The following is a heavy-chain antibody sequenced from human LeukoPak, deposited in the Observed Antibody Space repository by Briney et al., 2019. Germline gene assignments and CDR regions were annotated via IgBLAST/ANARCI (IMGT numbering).Heavy chain of an antibody. CDR2: IYYSGST. D-gene: IGHD6-13*01. Sequence: SQTLSLTCTVSGGSISSGDYYWSWIRQPPGKGLEWIGYIYYSGSTYYNPSLKSRVTISVDTSKNQFSLKLSSVTAADTAVYYCARNGGSSPSDYYMDVWGKGTTVTVSS. V-gene: IGHV4-30-4*08. CDR1: GGSISSGDYY. CDR3: ARNGGSSPSDYYMDV. J-gene: IGHJ6*03.